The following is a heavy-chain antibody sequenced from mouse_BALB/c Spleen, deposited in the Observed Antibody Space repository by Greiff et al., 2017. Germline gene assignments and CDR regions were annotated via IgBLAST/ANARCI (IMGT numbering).Heavy chain of an antibody. Sequence: LVESGAELVRPGALVKLSCKASGFNIKDYYMHWVKQRPEQGLEWIGWIDPENGNTIYDPKFQGKASITADTSSNTAYLQLSSLTSEDTAVYYCARKNYGLAYWGQGTLVTVSA. CDR2: IDPENGNT. CDR1: GFNIKDYY. CDR3: ARKNYGLAY. D-gene: IGHD1-2*01. J-gene: IGHJ3*01. V-gene: IGHV14-1*02.